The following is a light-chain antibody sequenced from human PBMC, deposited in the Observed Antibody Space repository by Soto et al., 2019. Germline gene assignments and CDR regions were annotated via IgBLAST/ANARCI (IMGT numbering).Light chain of an antibody. J-gene: IGKJ2*01. CDR2: DAS. Sequence: EIVLTQSPATLSLSPGERATIACRASQSFSSYLAWYQQKPGQAPSLLIYDASNRATGIPARFSGSGPGTDFTLTISSLESEDFAVYYCQQRSNWPPYTFGQGTKLELK. CDR3: QQRSNWPPYT. V-gene: IGKV3-11*01. CDR1: QSFSSY.